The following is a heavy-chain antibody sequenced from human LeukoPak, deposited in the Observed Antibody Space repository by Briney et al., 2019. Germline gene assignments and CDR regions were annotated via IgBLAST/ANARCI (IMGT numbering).Heavy chain of an antibody. CDR3: AKDTKGLLWFGELLDAFDI. Sequence: ETLSLTCAVYGGSFSGYYWSWVRQAPGKGLEWVSAISGSGGSTYYADSVKGRFTISRDNSKNTLYLQMNSLRAEDTAVYYCAKDTKGLLWFGELLDAFDIWGQGTMVTVSS. CDR1: GGSFSGYY. CDR2: ISGSGGST. D-gene: IGHD3-10*01. J-gene: IGHJ3*02. V-gene: IGHV3-23*01.